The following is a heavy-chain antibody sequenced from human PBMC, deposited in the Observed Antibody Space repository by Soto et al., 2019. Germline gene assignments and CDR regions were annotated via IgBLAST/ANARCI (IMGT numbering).Heavy chain of an antibody. V-gene: IGHV3-30-3*01. J-gene: IGHJ4*02. CDR1: GFTFSSYA. Sequence: QVQLVESGGGVVQPGRSLRLSCAASGFTFSSYAMHWVRQAPGKGLEWVAVISYDGSNKYYADSVKGRFTISRDNSKNTLELQMNSLRAEDTAVYYCARDFDYWCQGTLVTVSS. CDR3: ARDFDY. CDR2: ISYDGSNK.